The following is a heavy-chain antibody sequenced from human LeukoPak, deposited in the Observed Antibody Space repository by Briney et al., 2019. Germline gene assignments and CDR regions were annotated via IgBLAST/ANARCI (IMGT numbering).Heavy chain of an antibody. V-gene: IGHV4-59*01. CDR3: AREREGYDSSGYYSYNWFDP. CDR1: GGSISSYY. CDR2: IYYSGST. J-gene: IGHJ5*02. Sequence: SSETLSLTCTVSGGSISSYYWSWIRQPPGKGLEWIGYIYYSGSTNYNPSLKGRVTISVDTSKNQFSLKLSSVTAADTAVYYCAREREGYDSSGYYSYNWFDPWGQGTLVTVSS. D-gene: IGHD3-22*01.